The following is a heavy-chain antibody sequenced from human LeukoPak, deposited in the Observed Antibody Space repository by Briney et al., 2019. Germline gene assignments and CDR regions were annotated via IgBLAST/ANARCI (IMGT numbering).Heavy chain of an antibody. CDR1: GFTFSSYA. V-gene: IGHV3-23*01. CDR3: AKGTFGGVIVVSAYYFDY. J-gene: IGHJ4*02. Sequence: GGSLRLSCAASGFTFSSYAMSWVRQAPGNGLEWVSDISGGGGSTYYADSVKGRFTISRDNSKNTQYLQMNRLRAEDTDVYYCAKGTFGGVIVVSAYYFDYWGQGTLVTVSS. D-gene: IGHD3-16*02. CDR2: ISGGGGST.